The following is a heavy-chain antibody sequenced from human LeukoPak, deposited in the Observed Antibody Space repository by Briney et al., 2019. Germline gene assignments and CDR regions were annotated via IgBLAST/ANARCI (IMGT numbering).Heavy chain of an antibody. J-gene: IGHJ4*02. Sequence: GGSLRLSCAASGFTFSSYAMSWVRQAPGKGLEWVSAISGSGGSTYYADSVKGRFTISRDNSKNTLYLQMNSLRAEDTAVYYYAKGIGYSNYRIDYWGQGTLVTVSS. CDR3: AKGIGYSNYRIDY. CDR2: ISGSGGST. D-gene: IGHD4-11*01. CDR1: GFTFSSYA. V-gene: IGHV3-23*01.